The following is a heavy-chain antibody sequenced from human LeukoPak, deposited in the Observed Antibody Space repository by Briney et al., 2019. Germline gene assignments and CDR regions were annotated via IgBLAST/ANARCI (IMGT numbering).Heavy chain of an antibody. D-gene: IGHD3-9*01. CDR1: GYXFTSYG. CDR2: ISTHNGNT. CDR3: ARGASYVILTGYSYFDY. V-gene: IGHV1-18*01. J-gene: IGHJ4*02. Sequence: ASVKVSCEASGYXFTSYGISWVRQAPGQGLEWMGWISTHNGNTNYAQKFQGRVTMTTDTSTSTAYMELRSPRSDDTAVYYCARGASYVILTGYSYFDYWDQGTLVTVSS.